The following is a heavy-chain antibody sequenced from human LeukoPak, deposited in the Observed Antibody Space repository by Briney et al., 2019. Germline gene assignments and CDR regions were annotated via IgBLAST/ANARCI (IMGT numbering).Heavy chain of an antibody. CDR2: IIPIFGTA. CDR3: ARVNCGGDCYSDRGAFDI. D-gene: IGHD2-21*02. J-gene: IGHJ3*02. CDR1: GGTFSSYT. Sequence: ASVKVSCKASGGTFSSYTITWMRQAPGQGLEWMGGIIPIFGTANYAQKFQGRVTITADESTSTAYMELSSVRSKDTAVYYCARVNCGGDCYSDRGAFDIRGQGTMVTVSS. V-gene: IGHV1-69*13.